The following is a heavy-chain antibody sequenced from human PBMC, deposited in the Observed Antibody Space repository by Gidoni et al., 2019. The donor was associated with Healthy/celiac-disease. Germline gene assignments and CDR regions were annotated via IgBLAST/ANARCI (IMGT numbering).Heavy chain of an antibody. CDR3: ARDNIVIGGRGLYFDY. CDR2: IYYSGST. V-gene: IGHV4-39*07. J-gene: IGHJ4*02. D-gene: IGHD2-21*01. Sequence: QLQLQESGPGLVKPSDTLSLTCTVSACSIRSIIYYWGWIRQPPGKGLEWIGSIYYSGSTYYNPSLKSRVTISVDKSKNQFSLKLSSVTAADTAVYYCARDNIVIGGRGLYFDYWGQGTLVTVSS. CDR1: ACSIRSIIYY.